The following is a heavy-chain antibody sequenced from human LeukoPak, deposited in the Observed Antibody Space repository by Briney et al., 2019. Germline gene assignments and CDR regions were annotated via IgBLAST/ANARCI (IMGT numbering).Heavy chain of an antibody. J-gene: IGHJ4*02. CDR1: GFTFSSYA. CDR2: IRGSGDNT. V-gene: IGHV3-23*01. Sequence: GGSLRLSCAASGFTFSSYAMSWVRHAPGKGLEWVSGIRGSGDNTYYADSVKGRFTISRDNSKNTLYVQVNSLGTEDTAVYYCATLPYDSSGYCEFWGQGTLVTVSS. D-gene: IGHD3-22*01. CDR3: ATLPYDSSGYCEF.